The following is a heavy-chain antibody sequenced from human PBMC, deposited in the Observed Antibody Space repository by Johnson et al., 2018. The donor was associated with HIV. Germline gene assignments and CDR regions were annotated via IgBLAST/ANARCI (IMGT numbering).Heavy chain of an antibody. V-gene: IGHV3-NL1*01. CDR2: INWNGGST. D-gene: IGHD3-10*01. Sequence: QVQLVESGGGAVQPGGSLRLPCVASGFTLSSSGMHWVRKPPGKGLEWVSGINWNGGSTGYADSVKGRFTISRDNSKNTLYLQMNILRAEDTAVYYCARDPTSHWYGSESYSGITDMWGQGTKVTVSS. J-gene: IGHJ3*02. CDR1: GFTLSSSG. CDR3: ARDPTSHWYGSESYSGITDM.